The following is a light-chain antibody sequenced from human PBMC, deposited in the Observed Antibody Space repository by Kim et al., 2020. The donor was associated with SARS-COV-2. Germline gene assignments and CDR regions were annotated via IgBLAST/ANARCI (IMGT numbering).Light chain of an antibody. CDR2: LEGSGSY. Sequence: QPVLTQSSSASASLGSSVTLTCTLSSGHSSYIISWHQQQPGKAPRYLMKLEGSGSYNKGSGVPDRFSGSSSGADRYLTISNLQSEDEADYYCETWDSNKWVCGGGKKLKVL. V-gene: IGLV4-60*03. CDR3: ETWDSNKWV. CDR1: SGHSSYI. J-gene: IGLJ3*02.